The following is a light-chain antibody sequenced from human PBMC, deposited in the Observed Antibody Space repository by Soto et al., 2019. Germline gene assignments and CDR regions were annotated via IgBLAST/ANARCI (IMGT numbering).Light chain of an antibody. CDR2: EGS. V-gene: IGLV2-23*01. J-gene: IGLJ2*01. CDR3: CSYAGSSALL. Sequence: QSVLAQPASVSGSPGQSITISCTGISTDVGSHDLVSWYKHPPGKAPKLIIYEGSKRPSGVSNRFSGSKSGNTASLTISWLQAEDADDYYCCSYAGSSALLFGGGTKLTVL. CDR1: STDVGSHDL.